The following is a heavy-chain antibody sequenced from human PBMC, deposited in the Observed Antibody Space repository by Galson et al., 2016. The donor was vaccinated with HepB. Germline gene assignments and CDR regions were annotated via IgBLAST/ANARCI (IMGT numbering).Heavy chain of an antibody. CDR3: ARVGTGYEYVY. J-gene: IGHJ4*02. D-gene: IGHD5-12*01. Sequence: SLRLSCAVSGFTFSSHAMHWVRQAPGKGLEWVASISSTSADIYYAHSVKGRFTVSRDNAQNSLYLVMSSLRIEETAVYYCARVGTGYEYVYWGQGTLVSVSS. CDR2: ISSTSADI. CDR1: GFTFSSHA. V-gene: IGHV3-21*01.